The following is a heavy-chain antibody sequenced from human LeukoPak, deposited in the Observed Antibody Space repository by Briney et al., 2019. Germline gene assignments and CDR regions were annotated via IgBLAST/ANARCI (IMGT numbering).Heavy chain of an antibody. CDR2: INPNSGGT. D-gene: IGHD1-26*01. Sequence: GASVTVSFTASGYTFTIYGISWVRQPPGQGLEWMGWINPNSGGTNYAQKFQGRVTITRDTSISTAYMELSRLRSDDTAVYYCARVRWFSNGIVGATRAWFDPWGQGTLVTVSS. J-gene: IGHJ5*02. V-gene: IGHV1-2*02. CDR3: ARVRWFSNGIVGATRAWFDP. CDR1: GYTFTIYG.